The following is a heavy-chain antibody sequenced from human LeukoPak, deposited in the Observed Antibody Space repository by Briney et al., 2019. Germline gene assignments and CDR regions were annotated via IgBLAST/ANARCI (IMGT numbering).Heavy chain of an antibody. Sequence: PGGSLRLSCAASGFTFSSYAMSWVRQAPGKGLEWVSAISGSGGSTYHADSVKGRFTISRDNSKNTLYLQMNSLRAEDTAVYYCAKDKYYYDSPGNFDYWGQGTLVTVSS. D-gene: IGHD3-22*01. V-gene: IGHV3-23*01. J-gene: IGHJ4*02. CDR1: GFTFSSYA. CDR2: ISGSGGST. CDR3: AKDKYYYDSPGNFDY.